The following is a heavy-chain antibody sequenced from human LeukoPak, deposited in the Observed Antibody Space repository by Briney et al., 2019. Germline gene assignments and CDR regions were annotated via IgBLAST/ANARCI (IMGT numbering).Heavy chain of an antibody. J-gene: IGHJ6*03. CDR1: GYSISSGYY. CDR2: IYHSGST. Sequence: SETLSLTCTVSGYSISSGYYWGWIRQPPGKGLEWIGSIYHSGSTYYNPSLKSRLTISADTSKNQFSLKLSSVTAADTAVYYCARSHSSSWYSRKFYMDVWGKGTTVTVSS. V-gene: IGHV4-38-2*02. D-gene: IGHD6-13*01. CDR3: ARSHSSSWYSRKFYMDV.